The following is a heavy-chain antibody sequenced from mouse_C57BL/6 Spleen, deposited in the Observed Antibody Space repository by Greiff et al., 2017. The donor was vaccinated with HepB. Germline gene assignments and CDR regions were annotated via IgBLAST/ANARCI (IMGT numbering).Heavy chain of an antibody. J-gene: IGHJ2*01. CDR2: IDPSDSDT. D-gene: IGHD2-4*01. CDR1: GYTFTSYW. V-gene: IGHV1-52*01. CDR3: ASFDYDEYYVDY. Sequence: VQLQQPGAELVRPGSSVKLSCKASGYTFTSYWMHWVKQRPIQGLELIGNIDPSDSDTHYNHKFKDKATLTVDKSSSTAYMQLSSLTSEDSAVYYCASFDYDEYYVDYWGQGTTLTVSS.